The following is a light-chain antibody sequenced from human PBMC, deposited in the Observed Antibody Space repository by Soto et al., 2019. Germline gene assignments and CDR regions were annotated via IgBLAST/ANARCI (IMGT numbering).Light chain of an antibody. CDR3: GTWDSRLSGYV. CDR2: DND. CDR1: SSNIGNNY. Sequence: QSVLTHPPSVSAAPGQTVTISCSGSSSNIGNNYVSWYQHLPGTAPKLLIYDNDKRPSGIPDRFSGSKSGTSATLGISGLQTGDEADYYCGTWDSRLSGYVFGTGTKVTVL. J-gene: IGLJ1*01. V-gene: IGLV1-51*01.